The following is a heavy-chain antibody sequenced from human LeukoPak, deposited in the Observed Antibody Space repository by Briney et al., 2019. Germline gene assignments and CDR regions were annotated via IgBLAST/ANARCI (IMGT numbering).Heavy chain of an antibody. J-gene: IGHJ4*02. CDR3: ARVNSGSLFDY. D-gene: IGHD1-26*01. Sequence: SETLSLTCAVYGGSFSGYYWSWIRQPPGKGLEWIGEINHSGSTNYNPSLKSRVTISVDTCKNQFSLKLSSVTAADTAVYYCARVNSGSLFDYWGQGTLVTVSS. V-gene: IGHV4-34*01. CDR1: GGSFSGYY. CDR2: INHSGST.